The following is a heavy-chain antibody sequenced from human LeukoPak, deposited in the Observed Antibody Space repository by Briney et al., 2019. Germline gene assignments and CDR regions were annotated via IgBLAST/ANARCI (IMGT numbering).Heavy chain of an antibody. CDR3: GRLVSNGWDYHYGLDV. V-gene: IGHV4-39*01. D-gene: IGHD6-19*01. Sequence: KTSETLSLTCKISGASVASTGCYWGWIRQPPGKGLEWIGSAYYTGEIYSTPSLKSRLTISVDTSKNQFALTLTSVTAADTAVYYCGRLVSNGWDYHYGLDVWGQGTTVTVSS. CDR2: AYYTGEI. J-gene: IGHJ6*02. CDR1: GASVASTGCY.